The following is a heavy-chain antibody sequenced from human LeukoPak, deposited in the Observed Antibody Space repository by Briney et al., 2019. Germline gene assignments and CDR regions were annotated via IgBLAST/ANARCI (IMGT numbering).Heavy chain of an antibody. CDR2: ITGDSSTI. V-gene: IGHV3-48*01. Sequence: PGGSLRLSCAASGFTFSNYGMHWVRQAPGKGLEWISYITGDSSTIYYAGSVKGRFTISRDSAKNSLYLQMDSLRAEDTAVYFYARDVGYRSWYGPWGQGTLVIVSS. D-gene: IGHD5-18*01. J-gene: IGHJ5*02. CDR1: GFTFSNYG. CDR3: ARDVGYRSWYGP.